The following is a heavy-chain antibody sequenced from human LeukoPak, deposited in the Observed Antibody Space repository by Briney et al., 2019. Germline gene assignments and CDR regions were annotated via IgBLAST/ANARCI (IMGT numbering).Heavy chain of an antibody. D-gene: IGHD3-10*01. V-gene: IGHV3-74*01. CDR2: ISTDGSST. J-gene: IGHJ5*02. CDR3: TGPTFDASGMGFDL. Sequence: GGSLRLSCAASGFTFSRYWIHWVRQAPGRGPVGVSVISTDGSSTRYADSVKGRFTTSRDNVKNTLYLQMNSLRVEDTAVYYCTGPTFDASGMGFDLWGQGALVTVSS. CDR1: GFTFSRYW.